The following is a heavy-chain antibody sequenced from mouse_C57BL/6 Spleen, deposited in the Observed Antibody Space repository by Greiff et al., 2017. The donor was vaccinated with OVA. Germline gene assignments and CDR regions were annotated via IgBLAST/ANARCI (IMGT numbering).Heavy chain of an antibody. CDR2: SRNKANDYTT. CDR3: ARDALFTPGDY. CDR1: GFTFSDFY. Sequence: EVNVVESGGGLVQSGRSLRLSCATSGFTFSDFYMEWVRQAPGKGLEWIAASRNKANDYTTEYSASVKGRFIVSRDTSQSILYLQMNALRAEDTAIYYCARDALFTPGDYWGQGTSVTVSS. D-gene: IGHD6-5*01. V-gene: IGHV7-1*01. J-gene: IGHJ4*01.